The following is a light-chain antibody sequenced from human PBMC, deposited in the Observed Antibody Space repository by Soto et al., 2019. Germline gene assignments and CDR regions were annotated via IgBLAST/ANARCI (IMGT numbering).Light chain of an antibody. J-gene: IGLJ1*01. V-gene: IGLV1-44*01. CDR2: ENN. CDR3: AGWDGSLKGFV. Sequence: ALTQPPSASGAPGQRVTISCSGSASNIGRDPVNWYQQVPGTAPKLLIYENNHRPSGVPDRFSGSKSGTSASLVISGLQSEDEAEYFCAGWDGSLKGFVFGTGTKVTGL. CDR1: ASNIGRDP.